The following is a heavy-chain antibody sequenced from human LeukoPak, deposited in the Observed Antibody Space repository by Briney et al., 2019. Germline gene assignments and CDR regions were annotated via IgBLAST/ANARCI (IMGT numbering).Heavy chain of an antibody. D-gene: IGHD3-10*02. CDR1: GFTFSSYW. CDR2: VKSDGSST. V-gene: IGHV3-74*01. Sequence: GGSLRLSCATSGFTFSSYWMHWVRQAPEKGLVWVSRVKSDGSSTDYADSVKGRFTISRDNAKNSLYLQMNSLRAEDTAVYYCAELGITMIGGVWGKGTTVTISS. J-gene: IGHJ6*04. CDR3: AELGITMIGGV.